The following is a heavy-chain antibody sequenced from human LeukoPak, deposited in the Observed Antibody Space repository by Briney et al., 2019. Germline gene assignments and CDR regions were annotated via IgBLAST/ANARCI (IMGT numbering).Heavy chain of an antibody. Sequence: GGSLRLSCAAYGFSFSNYWMSWVRQAPGKGLEWVANINQDGSDKQYVYSMRGRYTISKDNDKNSVFLQMDGLRVEDTAVYYCVSTTRSYVQDYWGQGTLVTVSS. CDR2: INQDGSDK. CDR1: GFSFSNYW. D-gene: IGHD2/OR15-2a*01. CDR3: VSTTRSYVQDY. J-gene: IGHJ4*02. V-gene: IGHV3-7*01.